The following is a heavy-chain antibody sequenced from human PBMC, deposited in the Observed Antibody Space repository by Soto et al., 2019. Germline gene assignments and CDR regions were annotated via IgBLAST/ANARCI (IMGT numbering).Heavy chain of an antibody. CDR2: ISRDSVNI. J-gene: IGHJ6*02. D-gene: IGHD2-21*01. V-gene: IGHV3-9*01. CDR3: ARDFCGGSSCSLYFYGMDV. CDR1: GFSLDDYV. Sequence: GGSLRLSCAASGFSLDDYVMHWVRQAPGKGLDWVSGISRDSVNIDYADSVKGRFTISRDNAKNSLYLQMNSLKTEDTAFYYCARDFCGGSSCSLYFYGMDVWGQGTTVTVSS.